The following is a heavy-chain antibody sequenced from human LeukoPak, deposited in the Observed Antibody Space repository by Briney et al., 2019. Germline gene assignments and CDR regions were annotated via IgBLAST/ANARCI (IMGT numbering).Heavy chain of an antibody. Sequence: TGGSLRLSWAASGFTFSSYGMHWVRQAPGKGLEWVAFIRYDGSNKYYADSVKGRFTISRDNSKNTLYLQMNNLRAEDTAVYYSAKDWQGYCSSTSCSTRLDYWGQGTLVTVSS. CDR2: IRYDGSNK. CDR3: AKDWQGYCSSTSCSTRLDY. CDR1: GFTFSSYG. J-gene: IGHJ4*02. V-gene: IGHV3-30*02. D-gene: IGHD2-2*01.